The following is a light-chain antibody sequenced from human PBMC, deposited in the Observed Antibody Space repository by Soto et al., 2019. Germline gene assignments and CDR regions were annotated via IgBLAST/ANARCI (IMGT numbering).Light chain of an antibody. CDR2: AAS. V-gene: IGKV1-8*01. CDR1: QGISSY. CDR3: QQYYSYPRK. J-gene: IGKJ1*01. Sequence: AIRMTQSPSSLSASTGDRVTITFLASQGISSYLAWYQQKPGKAPKLLIYAASTLQSGVPSRFSGSGSGTDFTLTISCLQSEDFATYYCQQYYSYPRKFGQGTKVDIK.